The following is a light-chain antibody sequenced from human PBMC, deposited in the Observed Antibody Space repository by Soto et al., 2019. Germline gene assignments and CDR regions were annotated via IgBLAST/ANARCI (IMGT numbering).Light chain of an antibody. V-gene: IGKV3-11*01. CDR2: DAS. J-gene: IGKJ2*01. CDR3: QQRSNWPPYT. CDR1: KSVSSY. Sequence: EIVLTQSPATLSLSPGERATLSCRASKSVSSYLAWYQQRPGQAPRLLIYDASNRATGIPARFSGSGSGTDFTLTSSSLEPEDFAVYYCQQRSNWPPYTFGQGTKLEIK.